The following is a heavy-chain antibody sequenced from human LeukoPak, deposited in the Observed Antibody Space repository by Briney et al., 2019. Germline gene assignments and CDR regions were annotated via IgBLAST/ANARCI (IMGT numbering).Heavy chain of an antibody. CDR1: GYSFSSYW. D-gene: IGHD3-3*01. J-gene: IGHJ3*02. Sequence: GESLKISCKGSGYSFSSYWIAWVRQVPGKGLEWMGIVHSGDFDTRYSPSFQGQVTISADKSISTAYLQWSSLKASDTAMYYCARPNVSYHDFWSGYVDTYDIWGQGTMVTVSS. CDR2: VHSGDFDT. V-gene: IGHV5-51*01. CDR3: ARPNVSYHDFWSGYVDTYDI.